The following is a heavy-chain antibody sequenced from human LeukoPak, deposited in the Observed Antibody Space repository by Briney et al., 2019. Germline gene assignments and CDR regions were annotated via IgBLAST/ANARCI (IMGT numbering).Heavy chain of an antibody. D-gene: IGHD3-10*01. V-gene: IGHV3-30*14. Sequence: GGSLRLSCAASGFTFSSYAMHWVRQAPGKGLEWVAVISYDGSNKYYADSVKGRFTISRDNSKNTLYLQMNSLRAEDTAVYYCARDHRLMVRGVINNWFDPWGQGTLVTVSS. CDR3: ARDHRLMVRGVINNWFDP. J-gene: IGHJ5*02. CDR1: GFTFSSYA. CDR2: ISYDGSNK.